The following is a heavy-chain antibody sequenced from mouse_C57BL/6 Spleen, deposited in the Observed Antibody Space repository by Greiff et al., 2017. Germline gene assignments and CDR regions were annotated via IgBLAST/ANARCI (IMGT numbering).Heavy chain of an antibody. CDR1: GYTFTDYY. V-gene: IGHV1-76*01. Sequence: VQLQQSGAELVRPGASVKLSCTASGYTFTDYYISWVKQRPGQRLEWIARIYPGRGNTYYNEKFKGKATLTADKSSSHAYMQLNCLTSEDTAVYFCARSELRLSFDDWGKGTTLTVSS. D-gene: IGHD3-2*02. J-gene: IGHJ2*01. CDR3: ARSELRLSFDD. CDR2: IYPGRGNT.